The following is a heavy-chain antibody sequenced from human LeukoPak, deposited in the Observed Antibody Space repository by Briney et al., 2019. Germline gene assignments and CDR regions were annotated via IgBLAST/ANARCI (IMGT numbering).Heavy chain of an antibody. V-gene: IGHV4-59*08. CDR1: GGSISSYY. J-gene: IGHJ4*02. CDR3: ASHYDSSGYAFDY. CDR2: IYYSGST. D-gene: IGHD3-22*01. Sequence: SETLSLTCTVSGGSISSYYWSWIRQPPGKGLEWIGYIYYSGSTNYNPSLKSRVTISVDTSKNQFSLKLSSVTAADTAVYYCASHYDSSGYAFDYWGQGTLVTVSS.